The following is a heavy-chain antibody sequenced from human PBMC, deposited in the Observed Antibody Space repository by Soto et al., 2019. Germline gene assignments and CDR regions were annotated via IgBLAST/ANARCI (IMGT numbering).Heavy chain of an antibody. CDR3: ARKVSLSIDY. J-gene: IGHJ4*02. CDR1: GGSVSSGSDY. D-gene: IGHD3-16*02. CDR2: IYNSGST. Sequence: ASETLSLTCTVSGGSVSSGSDYWSWIRQPPGRGLEWIGYIYNSGSTDYNTSLKSRVTISVDTSKNQLSLKLTSVTAADMAVYYCARKVSLSIDYWGQGNLVTVSS. V-gene: IGHV4-61*01.